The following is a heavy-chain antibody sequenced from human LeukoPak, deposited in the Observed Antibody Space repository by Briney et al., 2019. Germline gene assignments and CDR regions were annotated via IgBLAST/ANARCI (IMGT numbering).Heavy chain of an antibody. CDR3: ARQAYYYDMDV. Sequence: GSLRLSCAASGFTFSIYAMSWVRQPPGKGLEWIGSLYYSGSTSYNPSLKSRVTISVATSNNQFSLKVNSVTAADTAVYYCARQAYYYDMDVWGQGTTVTVSS. CDR1: GFTFSIYA. CDR2: LYYSGST. J-gene: IGHJ6*02. V-gene: IGHV4-39*01.